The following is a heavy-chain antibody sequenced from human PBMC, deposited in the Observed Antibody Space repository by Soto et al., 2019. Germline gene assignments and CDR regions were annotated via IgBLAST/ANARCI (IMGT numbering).Heavy chain of an antibody. D-gene: IGHD2-21*02. J-gene: IGHJ4*02. CDR3: ARFRGTAILDY. CDR2: VYHTGNT. Sequence: SETLSLTCAVSGGSIISGGYSWSWIRQPPGKGLEWIGYVYHTGNTYYNPSLETRVTISADRSKNQFSLDLTSVTAADTAVYYCARFRGTAILDYWGQGTLVTVSS. V-gene: IGHV4-30-2*01. CDR1: GGSIISGGYS.